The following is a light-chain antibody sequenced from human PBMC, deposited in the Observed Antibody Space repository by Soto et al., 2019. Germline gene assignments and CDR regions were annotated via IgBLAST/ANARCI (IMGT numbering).Light chain of an antibody. V-gene: IGKV3-11*01. Sequence: EIVLTQSPATLSLSPGERVTLSCRASQSVSSYLAWYPQKPGQAPRLLLYDASNRATGITARFSGSGSGTDFTLTISSLEPEDFAVYYCQQRSDWPPYTFGQGTKLEIK. CDR1: QSVSSY. J-gene: IGKJ2*01. CDR2: DAS. CDR3: QQRSDWPPYT.